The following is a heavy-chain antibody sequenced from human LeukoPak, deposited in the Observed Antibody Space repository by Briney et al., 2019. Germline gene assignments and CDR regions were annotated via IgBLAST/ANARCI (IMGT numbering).Heavy chain of an antibody. D-gene: IGHD6-13*01. V-gene: IGHV1-69*13. J-gene: IGHJ4*02. Sequence: SVKVSCKASGGTSSSYAISWVRQAPGQGLEWMGGIIPIFGTANYAQKFQGRVTITADESTSTAYMELSSLRSEDTAVYYCARGGAGSWLPRYYFDYWGQGTLVTVSS. CDR3: ARGGAGSWLPRYYFDY. CDR2: IIPIFGTA. CDR1: GGTSSSYA.